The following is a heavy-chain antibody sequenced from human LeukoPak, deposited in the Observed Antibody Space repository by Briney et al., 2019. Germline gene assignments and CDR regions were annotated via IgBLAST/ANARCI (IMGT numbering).Heavy chain of an antibody. D-gene: IGHD3-3*01. V-gene: IGHV1-2*06. J-gene: IGHJ4*02. CDR2: INPNSGGT. CDR3: ARGITIFGVVISAGTDY. CDR1: GYTFTGYY. Sequence: GASVKVSCKASGYTFTGYYMHWVRQAPGQGLEWMGRINPNSGGTNYAQKFQGRVTMTRDTSISTAYMELSRLRSDDTAVYYYARGITIFGVVISAGTDYWGQGTLVTVSS.